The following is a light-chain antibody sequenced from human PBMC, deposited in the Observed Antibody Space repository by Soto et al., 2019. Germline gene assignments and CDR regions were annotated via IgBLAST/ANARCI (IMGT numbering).Light chain of an antibody. CDR2: GNS. Sequence: QSVLTQPPSVSGAPGQTVTISCTGSSSNIGAGYDVHWYQQLPGTAPKLLIYGNSNRPSGVPDRFSGSKSGTSASLAITGLQAEDEADYNCQSYDSSLSGYVVFGGGTKLTVL. J-gene: IGLJ2*01. CDR1: SSNIGAGYD. CDR3: QSYDSSLSGYVV. V-gene: IGLV1-40*01.